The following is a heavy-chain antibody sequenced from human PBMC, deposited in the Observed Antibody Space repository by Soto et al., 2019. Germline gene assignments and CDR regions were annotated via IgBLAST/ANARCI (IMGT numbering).Heavy chain of an antibody. V-gene: IGHV4-59*01. CDR2: IYYSGST. J-gene: IGHJ4*02. Sequence: SETLSLTCTVSGGSISSYYWSWIRHPPGKGLEWIGYIYYSGSTNYNPSLKSRVTISVDTSKNQFSLKLSSVTAADTAVYYCARDRRSPDHYFDYWGQGTLVTVSS. CDR1: GGSISSYY. CDR3: ARDRRSPDHYFDY.